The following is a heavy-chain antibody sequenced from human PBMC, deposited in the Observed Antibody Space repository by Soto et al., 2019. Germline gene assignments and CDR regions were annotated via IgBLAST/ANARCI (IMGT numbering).Heavy chain of an antibody. V-gene: IGHV3-66*04. D-gene: IGHD2-2*01. CDR1: GLTVSNDY. Sequence: PGGSLRLSCAASGLTVSNDYMSWVRQAPGKGLEWVSVIYATGTTYHADSVRGRFTISRDNSENTLSLQMNSLRAEDTAVYYCTRLHTSPGCYAFDYWGQGALVTVSS. J-gene: IGHJ4*02. CDR2: IYATGTT. CDR3: TRLHTSPGCYAFDY.